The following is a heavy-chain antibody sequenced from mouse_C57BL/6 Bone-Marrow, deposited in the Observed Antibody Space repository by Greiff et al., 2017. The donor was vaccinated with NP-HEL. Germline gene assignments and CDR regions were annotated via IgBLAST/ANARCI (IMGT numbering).Heavy chain of an antibody. CDR1: GFNIKDDD. CDR3: TTGGSSSYYYAMDY. J-gene: IGHJ4*01. CDR2: IDPEKGDT. V-gene: IGHV14-4*01. D-gene: IGHD1-1*01. Sequence: VQLQQSGAEGGRSGASVKLSCTASGFNIKDDDMQWVKQRHEQGLEWSGGIDPEKGDTEYASKFQGKATITADTSSNTAYLQLSSLTSEDTAVYYCTTGGSSSYYYAMDYWGQGTSVTVSS.